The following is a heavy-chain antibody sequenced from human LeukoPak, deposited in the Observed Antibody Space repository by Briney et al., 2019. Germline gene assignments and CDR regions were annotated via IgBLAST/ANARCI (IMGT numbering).Heavy chain of an antibody. CDR1: GGSFSGYY. V-gene: IGHV4-34*01. CDR3: GRGHNWFDP. J-gene: IGHJ5*02. CDR2: INHSGST. Sequence: SETLSLTCAVYGGSFSGYYWSWIRQPPGKGLEWIGGINHSGSTNYNPSLKSRVTISVDTSKNQFSLKLSSVTAADTAVYYCGRGHNWFDPWGQGTLVTVSS.